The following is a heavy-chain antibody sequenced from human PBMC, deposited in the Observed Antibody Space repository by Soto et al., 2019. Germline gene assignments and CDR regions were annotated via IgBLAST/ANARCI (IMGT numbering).Heavy chain of an antibody. CDR1: GFTFSSYA. J-gene: IGHJ4*02. CDR2: ISGSGGST. CDR3: AKGHRGMIVVVHTPRTYFDY. Sequence: PGGSLRLSCAASGFTFSSYAMSWVRQAPGKGLEWVSAISGSGGSTYYADSVKGRLTISRDNSKNTLYLQMNSLRAEDTAVYYCAKGHRGMIVVVHTPRTYFDYWGQGTLVTVSS. V-gene: IGHV3-23*01. D-gene: IGHD3-22*01.